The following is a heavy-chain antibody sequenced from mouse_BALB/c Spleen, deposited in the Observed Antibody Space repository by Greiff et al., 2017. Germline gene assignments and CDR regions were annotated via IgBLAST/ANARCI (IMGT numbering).Heavy chain of an antibody. CDR2: IWAGGST. J-gene: IGHJ3*01. CDR3: AKYDEAWFAY. V-gene: IGHV2-9*02. CDR1: GFSFTSYG. D-gene: IGHD2-14*01. Sequence: QVQLQQSGPGLVAPSQSLSITCTASGFSFTSYGVHWVRQPPGKGLEWLGVIWAGGSTNYNSALMSRLSISKDNSKSQVFLKMNSLQTDDTAMYYCAKYDEAWFAYWGQGTLVTVSA.